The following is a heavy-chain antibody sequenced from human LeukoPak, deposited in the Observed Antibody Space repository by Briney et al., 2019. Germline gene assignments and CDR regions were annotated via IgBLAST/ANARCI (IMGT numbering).Heavy chain of an antibody. J-gene: IGHJ5*02. V-gene: IGHV4-34*01. CDR3: ARSPFRRSTYYYGSGSYPEYNWFDP. CDR2: INRGGST. CDR1: GGSFSGYF. D-gene: IGHD3-10*01. Sequence: SETLSLTCAVYGGSFSGYFWSWIPQPPGKGLEWIGEINRGGSTNYNPSLKSRVTISVDTSKNQFSLKLSSVTAADTAVYYCARSPFRRSTYYYGSGSYPEYNWFDPWGQGTLVTVSS.